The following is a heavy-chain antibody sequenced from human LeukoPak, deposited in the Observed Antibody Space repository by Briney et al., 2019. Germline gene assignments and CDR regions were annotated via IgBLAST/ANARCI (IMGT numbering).Heavy chain of an antibody. D-gene: IGHD3-10*01. J-gene: IGHJ6*02. CDR3: ARDRPSMVRGVMVGMDV. CDR1: GFTVSSNY. CDR2: IYSGGST. V-gene: IGHV3-66*01. Sequence: GGSLRLSCAASGFTVSSNYMSWVRQAPGKGLEWVSAIYSGGSTYYADSVKGRFTISRDNSKNTLYLQMNSLRAEDTAVYYCARDRPSMVRGVMVGMDVWGQGTTVTVPS.